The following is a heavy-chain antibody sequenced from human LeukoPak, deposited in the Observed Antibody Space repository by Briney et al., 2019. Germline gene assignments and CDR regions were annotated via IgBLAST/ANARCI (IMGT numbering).Heavy chain of an antibody. CDR2: ISGGGGRT. CDR3: AKSNGQWLMEGNWFDP. Sequence: GGSRRLSCSAAGFTFSSSAMTWVRQAPGKGREWVSAISGGGGRTYYADSVKGRFTISRDNSKNTLYLQMNSLRAEDTAVYYCAKSNGQWLMEGNWFDPWGQGTLVTVSS. J-gene: IGHJ5*02. D-gene: IGHD6-19*01. V-gene: IGHV3-23*01. CDR1: GFTFSSSA.